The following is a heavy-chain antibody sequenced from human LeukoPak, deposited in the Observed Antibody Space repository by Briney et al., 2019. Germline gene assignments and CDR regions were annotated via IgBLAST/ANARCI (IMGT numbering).Heavy chain of an antibody. CDR3: ATSYFDY. CDR1: GYSISSGYY. V-gene: IGHV4-38-2*01. J-gene: IGHJ4*02. CDR2: IYHSGST. Sequence: SETLSLTCAVSGYSISSGYYWGWIRQPPGKGLEWIGSIYHSGSTYYNPSLKSRVTISVDTSKSQFSLKLSSVTAADTAVYYCATSYFDYWGQGTLVTVSS.